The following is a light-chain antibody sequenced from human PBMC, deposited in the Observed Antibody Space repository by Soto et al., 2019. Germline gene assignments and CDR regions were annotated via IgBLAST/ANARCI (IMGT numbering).Light chain of an antibody. Sequence: EIVLTQSPGTLSLSPGERATLSCRASQSVSSNYLACYQQKPGQAPRLLIYGASSRATGIPDRFSGSGSGTDFTLTISRLEPEDFVVYYCQQYGSSPPLTFGGGTKVEIK. CDR1: QSVSSNY. J-gene: IGKJ4*01. CDR3: QQYGSSPPLT. CDR2: GAS. V-gene: IGKV3-20*01.